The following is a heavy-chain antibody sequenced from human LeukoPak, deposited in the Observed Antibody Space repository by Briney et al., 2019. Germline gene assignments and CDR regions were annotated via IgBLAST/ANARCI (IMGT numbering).Heavy chain of an antibody. Sequence: ASVKVSCTTSGYRFSSYGIIWVRQAPGQGLEWMGWISAYNGDTNSAQKFQGRATMTTDTSASTAYMELRSLRSDDTAVYYCARPLTYYYDSNGRYAFEIWGQGTMVAVSS. J-gene: IGHJ3*02. CDR2: ISAYNGDT. CDR3: ARPLTYYYDSNGRYAFEI. CDR1: GYRFSSYG. D-gene: IGHD3-22*01. V-gene: IGHV1-18*01.